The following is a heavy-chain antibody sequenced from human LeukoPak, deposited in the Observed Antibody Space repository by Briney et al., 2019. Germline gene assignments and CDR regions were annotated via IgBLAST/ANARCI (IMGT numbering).Heavy chain of an antibody. CDR1: GGTFSSYA. CDR3: ARARTGGSGYYLL. D-gene: IGHD3-22*01. Sequence: SVKVSCKASGGTFSSYAISWVRQAPGQGREWMGRIIPIFGTANYAQKFQGRVTITTDESTSTACMEPSSLRSEDTAVYYCARARTGGSGYYLLWGQGTLVTVSS. J-gene: IGHJ4*02. V-gene: IGHV1-69*05. CDR2: IIPIFGTA.